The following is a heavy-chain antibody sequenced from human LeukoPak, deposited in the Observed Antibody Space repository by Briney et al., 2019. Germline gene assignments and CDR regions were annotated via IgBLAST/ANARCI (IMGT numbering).Heavy chain of an antibody. J-gene: IGHJ4*02. D-gene: IGHD2/OR15-2a*01. CDR2: INHDGRHT. CDR1: GFNFNNNW. CDR3: AKYLSRAFDC. Sequence: GGSLGLSCVASGFNFNNNWMAWVRQAPGKGPELVAHINHDGRHTGYVDSVKGRFTISRDNAKSSLYPQLNSLRAEDTAMYYCAKYLSRAFDCWGQGSMITVSS. V-gene: IGHV3-7*01.